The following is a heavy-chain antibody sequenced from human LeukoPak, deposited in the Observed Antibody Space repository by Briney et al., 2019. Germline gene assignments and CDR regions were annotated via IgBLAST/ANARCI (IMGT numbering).Heavy chain of an antibody. D-gene: IGHD1-26*01. Sequence: ASVKVSCKASGYTFTGYYMHWVRQAPGQGLEWMGWINPNSGGTNYAQKFQGRVTMTRDTSISTAYMELSSLRSDDTAVYYCAREVVSGSYSNWFDPWGQGTLVTVSS. CDR2: INPNSGGT. J-gene: IGHJ5*02. CDR1: GYTFTGYY. V-gene: IGHV1-2*02. CDR3: AREVVSGSYSNWFDP.